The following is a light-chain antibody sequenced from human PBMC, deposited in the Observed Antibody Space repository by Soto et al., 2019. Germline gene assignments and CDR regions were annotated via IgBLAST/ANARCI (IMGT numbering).Light chain of an antibody. V-gene: IGLV4-69*01. CDR3: QTWGTGIRV. Sequence: QPVLTQSPSASASLGASVKLTCTLSSGHSSYAIAWHQQQPEKGPRYLMKLNSDGSHSKGDGIPDRFSGSSSGAERYLTISRLQSEDGADYYCQTWGTGIRVFGGGTKLTVL. J-gene: IGLJ3*02. CDR2: LNSDGSH. CDR1: SGHSSYA.